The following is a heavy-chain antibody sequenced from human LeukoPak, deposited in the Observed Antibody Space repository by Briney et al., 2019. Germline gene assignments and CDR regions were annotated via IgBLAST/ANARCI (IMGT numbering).Heavy chain of an antibody. CDR2: ISGSGGNT. J-gene: IGHJ4*02. CDR1: GFTFNNYA. V-gene: IGHV3-23*01. Sequence: PGGSLRLSCAASGFTFNNYAMNWVRQAPGKGLEWVSAISGSGGNTYYADSVKGRFTISGDNSKNTLYLQINSLRAEDTAVYYCAKGGNTMVRGLITYWGQGTLVTVSS. CDR3: AKGGNTMVRGLITY. D-gene: IGHD3-10*01.